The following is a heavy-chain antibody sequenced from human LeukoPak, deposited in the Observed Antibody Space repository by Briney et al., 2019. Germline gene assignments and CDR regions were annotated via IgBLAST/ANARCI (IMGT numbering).Heavy chain of an antibody. CDR1: GYTLTELS. V-gene: IGHV1-24*01. J-gene: IGHJ6*03. Sequence: ASVKVSCKVSGYTLTELSMHWVRQAPGKGLEWMGGFDPEDVETIYAQKFQGRVTMTEDTSTDTAYMELSSLRSEDTAVYYCATLTYSSSWFSLDYYYYYMDVWGKGTTVTVSS. CDR2: FDPEDVET. D-gene: IGHD6-13*01. CDR3: ATLTYSSSWFSLDYYYYYMDV.